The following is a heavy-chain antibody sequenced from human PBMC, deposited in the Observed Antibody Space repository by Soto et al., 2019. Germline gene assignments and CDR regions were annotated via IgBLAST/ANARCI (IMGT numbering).Heavy chain of an antibody. J-gene: IGHJ6*02. D-gene: IGHD1-26*01. V-gene: IGHV4-59*01. CDR1: GGSISSYY. CDR2: IYYSGST. CDR3: ARDQWERPARWNYYYGMDV. Sequence: PSETLSFPCTVSGGSISSYYRSWIRQPPGKGLEWIGYIYYSGSTNYNPSLKSRVTTSVDTSKNQFSLKLSSVTAADTAVYYCARDQWERPARWNYYYGMDVWGQGTTGTGSS.